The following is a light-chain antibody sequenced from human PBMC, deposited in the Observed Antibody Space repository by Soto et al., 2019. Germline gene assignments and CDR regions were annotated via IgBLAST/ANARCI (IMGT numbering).Light chain of an antibody. CDR2: AAS. J-gene: IGKJ3*01. V-gene: IGKV1-39*01. CDR3: QQSHSVPFT. CDR1: QSISDY. Sequence: DIQMTQSPLSLSASVGDRVTITCRASQSISDYVNWYQQKPGKAPKLLIFAASSLPSGVPSRFSGSGSGTDFTLAISSVQPEDYATYHCQQSHSVPFTFGPGTK.